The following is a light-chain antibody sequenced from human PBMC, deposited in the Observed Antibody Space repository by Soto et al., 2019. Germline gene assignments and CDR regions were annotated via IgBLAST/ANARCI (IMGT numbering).Light chain of an antibody. Sequence: EIVLTQSPGTLSLSPGERATLSCRASQSVSSSYLAWYQQKPGQAPRLLIYGASSRATGIPDRFSGSGSGTDFTLTISRLEPEDFAVYYCQQYGSSPTLTFCGGTQVEIK. J-gene: IGKJ4*01. CDR3: QQYGSSPTLT. CDR1: QSVSSSY. CDR2: GAS. V-gene: IGKV3-20*01.